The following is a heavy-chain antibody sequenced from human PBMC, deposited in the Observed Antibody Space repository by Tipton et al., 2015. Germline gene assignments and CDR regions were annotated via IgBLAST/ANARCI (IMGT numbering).Heavy chain of an antibody. V-gene: IGHV3-23*01. CDR3: TTRGDFFEN. CDR2: TNSDGRT. Sequence: SLRLSCAASGFTFHNHAMTWVRQAPGKGLEWVSMTNSDGRTSYADSVTGRFTVSRDNSKNTLYLAMNSLRVEDTALYYCTTRGDFFENWGQGTLVTVSS. CDR1: GFTFHNHA. D-gene: IGHD3-10*01. J-gene: IGHJ4*02.